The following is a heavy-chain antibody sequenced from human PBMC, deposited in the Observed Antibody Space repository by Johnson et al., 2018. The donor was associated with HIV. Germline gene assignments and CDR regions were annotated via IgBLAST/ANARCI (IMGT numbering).Heavy chain of an antibody. V-gene: IGHV3-30*18. CDR2: ISYDGSNK. Sequence: QVQLVESGGGVVQPGRSLRLSCAASGFTFSSYGMHWVRQAPGKGLEWVAVISYDGSNKYYADSVKGRFTISRDNSKNTLYLQMNSLRVEDTAVYYCAKDISGRPDAFDIWGQGTMVTVSS. J-gene: IGHJ3*02. CDR1: GFTFSSYG. CDR3: AKDISGRPDAFDI. D-gene: IGHD1-26*01.